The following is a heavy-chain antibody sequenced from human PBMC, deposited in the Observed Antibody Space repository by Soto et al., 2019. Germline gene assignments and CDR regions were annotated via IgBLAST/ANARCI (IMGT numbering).Heavy chain of an antibody. V-gene: IGHV1-69*05. CDR3: AQDLGSQIAAF. D-gene: IGHD2-15*01. J-gene: IGHJ4*02. Sequence: QVQLVQSGAEVKKPGSSVKVSCKASGGTFSTNDISWVRQAPGQGLEWMGGITPMFDTTKYGQDFQGRVTXTXXASTTTAYMELSSLRSEDTAIYYCAQDLGSQIAAFWGQGTLVTVSS. CDR1: GGTFSTND. CDR2: ITPMFDTT.